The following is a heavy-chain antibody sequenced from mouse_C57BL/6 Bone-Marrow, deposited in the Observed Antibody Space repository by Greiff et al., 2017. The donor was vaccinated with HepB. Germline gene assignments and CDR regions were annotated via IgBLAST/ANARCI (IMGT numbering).Heavy chain of an antibody. CDR2: INPNNGGT. CDR1: GYTFTDYN. Sequence: EVQLQQPGPELVKPGASVKMSCKASGYTFTDYNMHWVKQSHGSSLEWIGYINPNNGGTSYNQKFKGKATLSVNNTSSTAYMELRSLTSAESAVYYCARERSMYYIDYWGQGTTLTVSS. J-gene: IGHJ2*01. CDR3: ARERSMYYIDY. V-gene: IGHV1-22*01.